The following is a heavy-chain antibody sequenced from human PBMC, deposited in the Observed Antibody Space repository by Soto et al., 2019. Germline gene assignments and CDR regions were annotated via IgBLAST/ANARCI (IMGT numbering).Heavy chain of an antibody. Sequence: SETLSLTCTVSGGSVNNYYLSWIRQSPGKGLEWTGYIYYSGTTNYNPSLKSRVTISIDRSENQFSLKVSSVTAADTAVYFCTRATYYRYYFDVWGHGTLVTVSS. D-gene: IGHD3-10*01. CDR3: TRATYYRYYFDV. CDR2: IYYSGTT. J-gene: IGHJ4*01. V-gene: IGHV4-59*02. CDR1: GGSVNNYY.